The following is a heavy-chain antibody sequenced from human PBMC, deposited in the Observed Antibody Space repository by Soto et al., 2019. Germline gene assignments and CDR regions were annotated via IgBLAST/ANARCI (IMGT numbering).Heavy chain of an antibody. D-gene: IGHD2-15*01. V-gene: IGHV3-21*01. J-gene: IGHJ4*02. CDR3: ARWGDDGNCSGGSCYFPERPFDY. CDR2: ISSSSSYI. Sequence: GGSLRLSCAASGFTFSSYSMNWVRQAPGKGLEWVSSISSSSSYIYYADSVKGRFTISRDNAKNSLYLQMNSLRAEDTAVYYCARWGDDGNCSGGSCYFPERPFDYWGQGTLVTVSS. CDR1: GFTFSSYS.